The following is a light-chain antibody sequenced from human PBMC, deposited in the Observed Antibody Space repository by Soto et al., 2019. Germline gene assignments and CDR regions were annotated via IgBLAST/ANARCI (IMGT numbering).Light chain of an antibody. CDR2: GNT. V-gene: IGLV1-40*01. CDR1: SSNIGAGND. Sequence: QSVLTQPPSVSGAPGQRGTISCTGSSSNIGAGNDVHWYQHLPGTAPKLLIYGNTNRPSGVPDRFSGSKSGTSASLAITGLQAEDEADYYCQSYDSSLSGSKVFGTGTKLTVL. J-gene: IGLJ1*01. CDR3: QSYDSSLSGSKV.